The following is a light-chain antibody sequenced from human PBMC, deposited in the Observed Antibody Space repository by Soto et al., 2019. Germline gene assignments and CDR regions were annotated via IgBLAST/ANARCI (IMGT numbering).Light chain of an antibody. Sequence: DIQMTQSPSTLSASIGDTVTLTCRASQSLTGRLAWYQQKPGRPPKLLIYDVSILESGVPSRFSGSESGADFTLTISSLLPDAFATFYCQQYKFYTYTFCQGTRL. CDR3: QQYKFYTYT. CDR2: DVS. CDR1: QSLTGR. J-gene: IGKJ2*01. V-gene: IGKV1-5*01.